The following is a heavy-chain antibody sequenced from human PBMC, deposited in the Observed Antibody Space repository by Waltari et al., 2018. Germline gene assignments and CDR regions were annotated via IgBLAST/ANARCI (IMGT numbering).Heavy chain of an antibody. Sequence: QVQLQESGPGLVKPSETLSLTCAVSGYSISSGYYWGWTRQPPGKGLEWIGSIYHSGITYYNPSLKSRVTISVDTSKNQFSLKLSSVTAADTAVYYCARHFGYCSGGSCYLHWYFDLWGRGTLVTVSS. J-gene: IGHJ2*01. CDR3: ARHFGYCSGGSCYLHWYFDL. CDR2: IYHSGIT. CDR1: GYSISSGYY. D-gene: IGHD2-15*01. V-gene: IGHV4-38-2*01.